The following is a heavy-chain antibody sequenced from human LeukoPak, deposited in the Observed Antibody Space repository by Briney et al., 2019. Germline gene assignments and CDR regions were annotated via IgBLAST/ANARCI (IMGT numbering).Heavy chain of an antibody. CDR1: GFTFGDHS. D-gene: IGHD3-9*01. J-gene: IGHJ4*02. V-gene: IGHV3-49*03. Sequence: GGSLRLSCTASGFTFGDHSVSWLRQAPGKGLEWVGFIRSKAYGGTAEYAASVKGRFTISRDDSKSVAYLQMDSLKTEDTAVYYCTREIRYFDWFKADYWGQGTLVTVSS. CDR3: TREIRYFDWFKADY. CDR2: IRSKAYGGTA.